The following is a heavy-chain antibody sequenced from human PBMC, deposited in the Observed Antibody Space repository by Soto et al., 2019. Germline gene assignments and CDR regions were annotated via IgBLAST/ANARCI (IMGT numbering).Heavy chain of an antibody. Sequence: QVQLVESGGGVVQPGRSLRLSCAASGFTFSSYAMHWVRQAPGKGLEWVAVISYDGSNKYYADSVKGRFTISRDNSKNTLYLQMNSLRAEDTAVYYCARDLDIAAAGRLYGMDVWGQGTTVTVSS. CDR2: ISYDGSNK. D-gene: IGHD6-13*01. CDR3: ARDLDIAAAGRLYGMDV. J-gene: IGHJ6*02. V-gene: IGHV3-30-3*01. CDR1: GFTFSSYA.